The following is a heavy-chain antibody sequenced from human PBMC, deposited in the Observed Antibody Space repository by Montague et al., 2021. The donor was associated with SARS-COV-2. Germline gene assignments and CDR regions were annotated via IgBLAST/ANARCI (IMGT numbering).Heavy chain of an antibody. Sequence: SVISGDSVSSNRAAWNWIRQSPSRGLEWLGRTNYRSKWHYDYAVSVKSRLIIIPNTSENQFSLRLSSVTAADTAVYYCVRGATRTFDYWGQGTLVTVSS. CDR2: TNYRSKWHY. CDR1: GDSVSSNRAA. J-gene: IGHJ4*02. V-gene: IGHV6-1*01. D-gene: IGHD5-12*01. CDR3: VRGATRTFDY.